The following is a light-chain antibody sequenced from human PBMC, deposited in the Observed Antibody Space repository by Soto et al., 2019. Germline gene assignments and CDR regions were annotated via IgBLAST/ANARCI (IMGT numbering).Light chain of an antibody. CDR1: QSVNSY. Sequence: EIVLTQSPATLSLSPGERATLSCRASQSVNSYLAWYQQKPGQAPRLLIYDASNRATGIPDRFSGSGSGTDFTLTISRLEPEDFGVYYCQQYASSRTFGQGTKVDI. V-gene: IGKV3-20*01. CDR3: QQYASSRT. J-gene: IGKJ1*01. CDR2: DAS.